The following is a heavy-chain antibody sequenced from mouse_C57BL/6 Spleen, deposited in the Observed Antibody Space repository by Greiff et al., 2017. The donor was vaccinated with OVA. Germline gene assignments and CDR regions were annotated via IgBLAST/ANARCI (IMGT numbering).Heavy chain of an antibody. D-gene: IGHD2-4*01. CDR3: ARQEGYDYDDGFAC. V-gene: IGHV5-6*01. Sequence: VQLQQSGGDLVKPGGSLKLSCAASGFTFSSYGMSWVRQTPDKRLEWVATISSGGSYTYYPDSVKGRFTISRDNAKNTLYLQMSSLKSEDTAMYCCARQEGYDYDDGFACWGQGTLVTVSA. J-gene: IGHJ3*01. CDR2: ISSGGSYT. CDR1: GFTFSSYG.